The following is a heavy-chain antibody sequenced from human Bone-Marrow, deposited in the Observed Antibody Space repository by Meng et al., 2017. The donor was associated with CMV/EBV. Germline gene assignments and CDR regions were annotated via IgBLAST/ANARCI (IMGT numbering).Heavy chain of an antibody. V-gene: IGHV1-2*02. D-gene: IGHD6-19*01. J-gene: IGHJ4*02. CDR3: ARDSPTEGSGCHD. CDR2: INPNSGGT. CDR1: GYTFTGYY. Sequence: ASVKVSCKASGYTFTGYYMHWVRQAPGQGLEWMGWINPNSGGTNYAQKFQGRVTMTRDTSTSTVYMELSSLRSEDTAVYYCARDSPTEGSGCHDWGQGTLVTVSS.